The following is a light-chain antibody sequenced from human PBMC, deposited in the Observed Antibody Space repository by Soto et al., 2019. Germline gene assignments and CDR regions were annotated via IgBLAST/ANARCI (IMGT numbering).Light chain of an antibody. V-gene: IGKV1-9*01. Sequence: DIQLSQCPSFLSASVGDRVAITCRASQGISSYLAWYQKKPGTAPKLLIHSASTLQSGVPSRFSGSGSGTEFTLTISSLQPEDFAIYYCQQLNSYPLTFGGGTKVEIK. J-gene: IGKJ4*01. CDR2: SAS. CDR1: QGISSY. CDR3: QQLNSYPLT.